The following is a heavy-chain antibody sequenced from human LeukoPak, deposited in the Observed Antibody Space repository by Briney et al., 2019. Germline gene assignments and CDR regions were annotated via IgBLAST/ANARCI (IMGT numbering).Heavy chain of an antibody. Sequence: GGSLRLSCAGSGFAFSNYAMTWVRQAPGKGLEWVSFIDADVGGTTKYTDSVKGRFTISRDNSRGTLYLQMNSLRAEDTAVYYCARDRYDYVWGSYRYTGLDYWGQGTLVTVSS. V-gene: IGHV3-23*01. CDR2: IDADVGGTT. CDR3: ARDRYDYVWGSYRYTGLDY. D-gene: IGHD3-16*02. CDR1: GFAFSNYA. J-gene: IGHJ4*02.